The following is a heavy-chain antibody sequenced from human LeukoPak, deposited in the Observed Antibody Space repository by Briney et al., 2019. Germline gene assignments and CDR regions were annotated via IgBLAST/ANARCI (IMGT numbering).Heavy chain of an antibody. CDR3: AKDGCSGGACYSFGFYYGMDV. D-gene: IGHD2-15*01. CDR1: GFTFSSYW. V-gene: IGHV3-23*01. CDR2: ISGTGVTT. J-gene: IGHJ6*04. Sequence: GGSLRLSCAASGFTFSSYWMNWVRQAPGMGLEWVSTISGTGVTTYYADSVKGRFTISRDNSKNSLYLQMNSLRTEDTALYYCAKDGCSGGACYSFGFYYGMDVWGEGTRVTLSS.